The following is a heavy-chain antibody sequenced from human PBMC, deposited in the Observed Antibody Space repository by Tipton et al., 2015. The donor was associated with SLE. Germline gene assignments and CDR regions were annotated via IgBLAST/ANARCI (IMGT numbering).Heavy chain of an antibody. J-gene: IGHJ6*02. V-gene: IGHV1-69*13. CDR1: GGTFSSYA. CDR3: ARDKSYCSSTSCYTGYYYYGMDV. CDR2: IIPIFGTA. Sequence: QSGPEVKKPGSSVKVSCKASGGTFSSYAISWVRQAPGQGLEWMGRIIPIFGTANYAQKFQGRVAITADESTSTAYMELSSLRSEDTAVYYCARDKSYCSSTSCYTGYYYYGMDVWGQGTTVTVSS. D-gene: IGHD2-2*02.